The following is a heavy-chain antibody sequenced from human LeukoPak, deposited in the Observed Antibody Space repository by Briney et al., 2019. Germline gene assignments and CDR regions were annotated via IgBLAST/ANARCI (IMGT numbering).Heavy chain of an antibody. Sequence: ASAKVSCKASGYTFTGYYMHWVRQAPGQGLEWMGWINPNSGGTNYAQKFQGRVTMTRDTSISTAYMELSRLRSDDTAVYYCARDFIPLSIAAAGTGGAFDIWGQGTMVTVSS. J-gene: IGHJ3*02. CDR1: GYTFTGYY. CDR2: INPNSGGT. D-gene: IGHD6-13*01. V-gene: IGHV1-2*02. CDR3: ARDFIPLSIAAAGTGGAFDI.